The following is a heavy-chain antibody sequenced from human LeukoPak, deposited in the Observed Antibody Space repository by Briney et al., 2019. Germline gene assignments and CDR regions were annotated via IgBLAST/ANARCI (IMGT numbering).Heavy chain of an antibody. Sequence: GGSLRLSCAASGFTFSSYDMSWVRQAPGKGLEWVSTITSGGTTYYADSVKGRFTISRDNSKNTLYLQMNSLRAEDTAVYYCAKGEFGVVTANFDYWGQGTLVTVSS. D-gene: IGHD2-21*02. CDR1: GFTFSSYD. V-gene: IGHV3-23*01. CDR3: AKGEFGVVTANFDY. J-gene: IGHJ4*02. CDR2: ITSGGTT.